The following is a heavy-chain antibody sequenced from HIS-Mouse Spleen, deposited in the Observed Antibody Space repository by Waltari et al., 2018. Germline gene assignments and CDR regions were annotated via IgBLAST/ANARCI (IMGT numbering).Heavy chain of an antibody. J-gene: IGHJ3*02. CDR3: ARDRSDILTGYHAFDI. D-gene: IGHD3-9*01. CDR1: GGSISSSSYY. Sequence: QLQLQESGPGLVKPSETLSLTCTVSGGSISSSSYYWGWIRQPPGKGLEWIGSIYYSGSTYYNPSLKSRVTISVDTSKNQFSLTLSSVTAADTAVYYCARDRSDILTGYHAFDIWGQGTMVTVSS. V-gene: IGHV4-39*07. CDR2: IYYSGST.